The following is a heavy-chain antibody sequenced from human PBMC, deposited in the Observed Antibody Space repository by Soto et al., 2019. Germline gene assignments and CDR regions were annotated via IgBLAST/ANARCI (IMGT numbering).Heavy chain of an antibody. D-gene: IGHD2-2*02. J-gene: IGHJ6*02. CDR3: ARVRYPDYGMDV. Sequence: EVQLVESGGGLVQPGGSLRLSCAASGFTFSSYDMHWVRQATGKGLEWVSAIGTAGDTYYPGSVKGRFTISRENAKNSLDLQMNSLRAGDTAVYYGARVRYPDYGMDVWGQGTTVTVSS. CDR1: GFTFSSYD. V-gene: IGHV3-13*01. CDR2: IGTAGDT.